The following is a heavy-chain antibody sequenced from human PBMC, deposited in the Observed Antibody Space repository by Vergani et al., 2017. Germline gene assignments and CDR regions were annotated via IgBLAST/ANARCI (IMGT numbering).Heavy chain of an antibody. CDR2: IIPIFGTA. J-gene: IGHJ6*02. CDR3: ARQNEQQPSRQYYYYGMDV. D-gene: IGHD6-13*01. CDR1: GGTFSSYA. Sequence: QVQLVQSGAEVKKPGSSVKVSCKASGGTFSSYAISWVRQAPGQGLEWMGGIIPIFGTANYAQKFQGRVTITADESTSTAYMELSSLRSEDTAVYYCARQNEQQPSRQYYYYGMDVWGQGTTVTVSS. V-gene: IGHV1-69*01.